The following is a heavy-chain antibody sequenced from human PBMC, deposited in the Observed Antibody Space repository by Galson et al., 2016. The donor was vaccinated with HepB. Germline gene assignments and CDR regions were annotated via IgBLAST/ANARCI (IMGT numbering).Heavy chain of an antibody. V-gene: IGHV3-33*01. Sequence: SLRLSCAACGFTFSSYGMHWVRQAPGRGLEWVAVIWYDGSKKYYGDSLKGRFRISRDNSKNILYLEMNSLRAEDSAVYYCSRIKGTRLSYGMDVWGQGTTVTVSS. CDR1: GFTFSSYG. D-gene: IGHD1-7*01. J-gene: IGHJ6*02. CDR2: IWYDGSKK. CDR3: SRIKGTRLSYGMDV.